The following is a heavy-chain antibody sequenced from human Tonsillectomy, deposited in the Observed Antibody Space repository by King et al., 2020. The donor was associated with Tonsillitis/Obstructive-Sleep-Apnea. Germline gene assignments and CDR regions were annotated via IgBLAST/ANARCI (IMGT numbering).Heavy chain of an antibody. CDR3: ARDLVLEAGGDAFDI. CDR2: IYDSGST. CDR1: GGSISNYY. V-gene: IGHV4-59*01. Sequence: VQLQESGPGLVKPSETLSLTCTVSGGSISNYYWSWIRQPPGKGLEWIGYIYDSGSTNYNPSLKSRVTISVDTSNNRFSLKLSSVTAADTAVYYCARDLVLEAGGDAFDIWGQGTMVTVSS. J-gene: IGHJ3*02. D-gene: IGHD2-15*01.